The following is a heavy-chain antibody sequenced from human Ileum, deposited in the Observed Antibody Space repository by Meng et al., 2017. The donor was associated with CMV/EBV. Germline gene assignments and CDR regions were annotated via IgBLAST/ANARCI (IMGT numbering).Heavy chain of an antibody. Sequence: GSLKISCAASEFTFSAYWMSWVRQAPGKGLEWVAVISHDGSNKYYADSVKGRFTISRDNSKNTLYLQMNSLRAEDTAVYYCAGAGGLGSYYYGMDVWGQGTTVTVSS. V-gene: IGHV3-30-3*01. D-gene: IGHD1-26*01. CDR1: EFTFSAYW. J-gene: IGHJ6*02. CDR2: ISHDGSNK. CDR3: AGAGGLGSYYYGMDV.